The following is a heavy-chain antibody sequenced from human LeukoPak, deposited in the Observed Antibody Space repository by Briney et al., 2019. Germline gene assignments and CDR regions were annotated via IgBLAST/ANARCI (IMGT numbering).Heavy chain of an antibody. D-gene: IGHD3-22*01. V-gene: IGHV1-8*01. CDR3: VRDLNFYDKPY. Sequence: ASVKVSCKASGYTFTSYDINWVRQATGQGLEWMGWMNPNSGNTGYAQKFQGRVTMTRYTSISTAYMEPSSLRSEDTAVYYCVRDLNFYDKPYWGQGTLVTVSS. CDR1: GYTFTSYD. J-gene: IGHJ4*02. CDR2: MNPNSGNT.